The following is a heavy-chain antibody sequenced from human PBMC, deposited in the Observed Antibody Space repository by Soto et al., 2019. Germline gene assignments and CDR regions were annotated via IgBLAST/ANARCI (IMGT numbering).Heavy chain of an antibody. CDR3: ARDLLVLRFLEWLPPGYYYYGMDV. CDR1: GYTFTSYG. V-gene: IGHV1-18*04. D-gene: IGHD3-3*01. Sequence: ASVKVSCKASGYTFTSYGISWVRQAPRQGLEWMGWISAYNGNTNYAQKLQGRVTMTTDTSTSTAYMELRSLRSDDTAVYYCARDLLVLRFLEWLPPGYYYYGMDVWGQGTTVTVSS. J-gene: IGHJ6*02. CDR2: ISAYNGNT.